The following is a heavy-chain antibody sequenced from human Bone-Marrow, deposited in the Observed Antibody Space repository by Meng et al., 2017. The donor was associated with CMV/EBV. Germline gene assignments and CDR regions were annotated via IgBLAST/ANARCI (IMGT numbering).Heavy chain of an antibody. CDR1: GGSFSGYY. CDR3: ARARPVALVPAARARYVY. CDR2: INHSGST. Sequence: SETLSLTCAVYGGSFSGYYWSWNRQPPGKGLEWIGEINHSGSTNYNPSLKSRVTISVDTSKNQFSLKLSSVTAADTAVYYCARARPVALVPAARARYVYWGQGTLVTVSS. J-gene: IGHJ4*02. D-gene: IGHD2-2*01. V-gene: IGHV4-34*01.